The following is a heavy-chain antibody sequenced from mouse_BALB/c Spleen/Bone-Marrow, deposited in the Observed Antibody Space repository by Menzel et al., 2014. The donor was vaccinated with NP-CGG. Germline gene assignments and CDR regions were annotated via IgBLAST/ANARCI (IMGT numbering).Heavy chain of an antibody. CDR1: GFSLTSYG. CDR3: AKRGNYGYFDY. D-gene: IGHD2-1*01. Sequence: VQLQQSGPSLVQPSQSLSITCTVSGFSLTSYGVHWVRQSPGKGLEWLGVIWGGGSTDYNTAFMSRLSITKDNSKSQVFFKMNSLQADDTAIYYCAKRGNYGYFDYWGQGTTLTVSS. V-gene: IGHV2-5-1*01. CDR2: IWGGGST. J-gene: IGHJ2*01.